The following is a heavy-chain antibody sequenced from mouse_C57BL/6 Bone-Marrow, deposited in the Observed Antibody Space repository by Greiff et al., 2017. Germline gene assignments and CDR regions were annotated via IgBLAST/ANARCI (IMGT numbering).Heavy chain of an antibody. CDR2: IDPSDSYT. Sequence: QVQLQQPGAELVKPGASVTLSCKASGYTFTSYWMQWVKQRPGQGLEWIGEIDPSDSYTNYNQKFKGKATLTVDTSSSTAYMQLSSLTSADSAVYYCAIIDLSYSNLSSFADWGQGTLVTVSA. V-gene: IGHV1-50*01. CDR1: GYTFTSYW. CDR3: AIIDLSYSNLSSFAD. D-gene: IGHD2-5*01. J-gene: IGHJ3*01.